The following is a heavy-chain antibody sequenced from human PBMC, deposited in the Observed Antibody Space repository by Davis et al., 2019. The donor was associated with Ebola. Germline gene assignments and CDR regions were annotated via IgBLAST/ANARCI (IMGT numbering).Heavy chain of an antibody. CDR3: ARGGIGYCSSTSCTYYYYGMDV. Sequence: ASVKVSCKASGGTFSSYAISWVRQAPGQGLEWMGWISAYNGNTNYAQKLQGRVTMTTDTSTRTAYMELRSLRSDDTAVYYCARGGIGYCSSTSCTYYYYGMDVWGQGTTVTVSS. D-gene: IGHD2-2*01. CDR2: ISAYNGNT. CDR1: GGTFSSYA. V-gene: IGHV1-18*01. J-gene: IGHJ6*02.